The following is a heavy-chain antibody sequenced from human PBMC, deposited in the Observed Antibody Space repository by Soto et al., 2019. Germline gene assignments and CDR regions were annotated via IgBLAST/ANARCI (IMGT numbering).Heavy chain of an antibody. V-gene: IGHV5-10-1*01. D-gene: IGHD3-22*01. CDR1: GYSLAGYW. J-gene: IGHJ4*02. CDR2: IDPSDSQT. Sequence: GESLKISCKGSGYSLAGYWITWVRQKPGKGLEWMGRIDPSDSQTYYSPSFRGHVTISVTKSITTVFLQWSSLRASDTAMYYCARQIYDSDTGPNFQYYFDSWGQGTPVTVSS. CDR3: ARQIYDSDTGPNFQYYFDS.